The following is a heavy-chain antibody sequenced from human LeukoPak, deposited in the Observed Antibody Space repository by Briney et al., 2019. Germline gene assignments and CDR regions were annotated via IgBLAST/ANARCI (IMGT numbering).Heavy chain of an antibody. CDR3: ARRSGSSGWYLYYFDY. J-gene: IGHJ4*02. CDR2: SYPGDSET. V-gene: IGHV5-51*01. CDR1: GYSFTSYW. D-gene: IGHD6-19*01. Sequence: GESLEISCKGSGYSFTSYWIGWVRQMPGKGLDWMGVSYPGDSETRYSPSFQGQGTISADKSISTAYLQWSSLKASDTAMYCCARRSGSSGWYLYYFDYWGQGTLVTVSS.